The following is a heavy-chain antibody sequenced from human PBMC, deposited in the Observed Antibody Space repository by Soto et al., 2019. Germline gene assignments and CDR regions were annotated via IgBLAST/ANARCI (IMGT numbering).Heavy chain of an antibody. CDR2: ISSSSSHK. Sequence: EVQLVESGGGLVKPGESLRLSRAASGFTFSYFTMNWVRQAPGKGLEWVAAISSSSSHKYSADSVRGRFTFSRDNANNSLYLQMNSLRVEDTAIYYCARLRSDAFDIWGQGTLVTVSS. CDR3: ARLRSDAFDI. D-gene: IGHD4-17*01. J-gene: IGHJ3*02. V-gene: IGHV3-21*01. CDR1: GFTFSYFT.